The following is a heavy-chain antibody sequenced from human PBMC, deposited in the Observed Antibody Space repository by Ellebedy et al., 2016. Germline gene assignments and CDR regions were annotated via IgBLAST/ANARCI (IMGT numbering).Heavy chain of an antibody. CDR1: GFTFSSYA. CDR2: ISGRSDYT. V-gene: IGHV3-23*01. J-gene: IGHJ4*02. D-gene: IGHD5-18*01. CDR3: TKVADTSMDMNFAY. Sequence: GESLKISXAASGFTFSSYAMSWVRQAPGKGLEWVSAISGRSDYTSYADSVKGRFTISRDNSKNTLYLQMNSLRADDTAVYYCTKVADTSMDMNFAYWGQGTLVTVSS.